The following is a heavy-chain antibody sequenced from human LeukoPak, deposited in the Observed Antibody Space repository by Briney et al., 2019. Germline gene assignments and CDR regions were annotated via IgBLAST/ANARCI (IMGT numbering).Heavy chain of an antibody. J-gene: IGHJ4*02. V-gene: IGHV4-61*02. CDR1: GGSISSGSYY. D-gene: IGHD3-9*01. CDR2: IYTSGST. Sequence: SETLSLTCTVSGGSISSGSYYWSWLRQPAGTGLEWLGRIYTSGSTNYNPSLKSRVTISVDTSKNQFSLKLSSVTAAGAAVYYCASGILYYDILTGYLLYYFDYWGQGTLVTVSS. CDR3: ASGILYYDILTGYLLYYFDY.